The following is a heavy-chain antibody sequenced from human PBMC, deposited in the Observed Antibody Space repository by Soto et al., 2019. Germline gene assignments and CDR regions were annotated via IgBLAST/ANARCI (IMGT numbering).Heavy chain of an antibody. D-gene: IGHD2-15*01. CDR3: ARADVGYCSGGSCYGSDY. J-gene: IGHJ4*02. V-gene: IGHV1-8*01. CDR1: GYTFTSYD. CDR2: MNPNSGNT. Sequence: ASVKVSCKASGYTFTSYDINWVRQATGQGLEWMGWMNPNSGNTGYAQKFQGRVTMTRNTSISTAYMELSSLRSEDTAVYYCARADVGYCSGGSCYGSDYWGQGTLVTVSS.